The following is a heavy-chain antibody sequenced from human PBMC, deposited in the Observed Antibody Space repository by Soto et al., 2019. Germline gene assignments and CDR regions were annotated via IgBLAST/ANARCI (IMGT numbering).Heavy chain of an antibody. J-gene: IGHJ6*02. CDR1: GFTFSSYS. Sequence: GGSLRLSCAASGFTFSSYSMNWVRQAPGKGLEWVSSISSSSSYIYYADSVKGRFTISRDNAKNSLYLQMNSLRAEDTAVYYCARELLHYPMKGYYSYCMDVWGQGTTVTVSS. CDR3: ARELLHYPMKGYYSYCMDV. V-gene: IGHV3-21*01. CDR2: ISSSSSYI. D-gene: IGHD2-21*01.